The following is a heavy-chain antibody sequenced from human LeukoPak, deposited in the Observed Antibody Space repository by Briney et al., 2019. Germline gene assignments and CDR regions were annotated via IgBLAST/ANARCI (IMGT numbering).Heavy chain of an antibody. CDR1: GYSFTSHY. Sequence: ASVKVSCKASGYSFTSHYMHWVRQAPGQRLEWMGWINAGNGNTKYSQEFQGRVTITRDTSASTAYMELSSLRSEDMAVYYCARSYCSGGSCYNFDYWGQGTLVTVSS. CDR2: INAGNGNT. D-gene: IGHD2-15*01. J-gene: IGHJ4*02. CDR3: ARSYCSGGSCYNFDY. V-gene: IGHV1-3*03.